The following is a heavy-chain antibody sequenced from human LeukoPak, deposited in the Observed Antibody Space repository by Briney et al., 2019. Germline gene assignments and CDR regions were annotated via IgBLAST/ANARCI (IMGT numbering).Heavy chain of an antibody. J-gene: IGHJ1*01. V-gene: IGHV3-30*02. CDR3: AKDSSPYYYDSSGYYSVAYFQH. Sequence: AGGSLRLSCAASGFTFSNYGMHWVRQAPGKGLEWVAFIRYDGSNKYYADSVKGRFTISRDNSKNTLYLQMDSLRAGDTAVYYCAKDSSPYYYDSSGYYSVAYFQHWGQGNLVTVSS. CDR1: GFTFSNYG. CDR2: IRYDGSNK. D-gene: IGHD3-22*01.